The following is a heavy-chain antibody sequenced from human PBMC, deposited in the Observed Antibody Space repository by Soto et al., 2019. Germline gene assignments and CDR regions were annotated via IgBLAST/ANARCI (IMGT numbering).Heavy chain of an antibody. D-gene: IGHD2-15*01. CDR1: GGSISSSSYY. J-gene: IGHJ4*02. V-gene: IGHV4-39*01. CDR3: ARRVVAATGAYYFDY. CDR2: IYYSGST. Sequence: SETLSLTCTVSGGSISSSSYYWGWIRQPPGKGLEWIGSIYYSGSTYYNPSLKSRVTISVDTSKNQFSLKLSSVTAADTAVYYCARRVVAATGAYYFDYWGQGTLVTVSS.